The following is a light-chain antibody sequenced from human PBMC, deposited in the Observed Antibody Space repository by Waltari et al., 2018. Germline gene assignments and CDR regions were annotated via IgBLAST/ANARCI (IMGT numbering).Light chain of an antibody. CDR3: QQYNRWPPIT. Sequence: EVVMTQSPATPSLFLGEGATLPCRASQAISSNLAWYQQKPGQAPRLLIFDASTRAPSIPARFRGSGSGTEFTLTISSLQSEDSAVYYCQQYNRWPPITFGQGTRLEIK. CDR1: QAISSN. J-gene: IGKJ5*01. V-gene: IGKV3-15*01. CDR2: DAS.